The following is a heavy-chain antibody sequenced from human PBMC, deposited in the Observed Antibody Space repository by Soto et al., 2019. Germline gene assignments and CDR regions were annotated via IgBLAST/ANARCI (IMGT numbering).Heavy chain of an antibody. CDR1: GFTFSNAW. Sequence: GGSLRLSCAASGFTFSNAWMNWVRQAPGKGLEWVGRIKSKTDGGTTDYAAPVKGRFTISRDDSKNTLYLQMNSLKTEETAVYYCTTDKPITIFGVVITKRDYYYYGMDVWGQGTTVTVSS. V-gene: IGHV3-15*07. CDR2: IKSKTDGGTT. CDR3: TTDKPITIFGVVITKRDYYYYGMDV. J-gene: IGHJ6*02. D-gene: IGHD3-3*01.